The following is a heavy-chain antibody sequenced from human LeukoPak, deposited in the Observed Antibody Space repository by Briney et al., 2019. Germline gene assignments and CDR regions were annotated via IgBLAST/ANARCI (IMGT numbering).Heavy chain of an antibody. V-gene: IGHV1-69*13. J-gene: IGHJ2*01. CDR2: IIPIFDTA. CDR1: GYTFTSYA. D-gene: IGHD3-10*01. Sequence: GASVKVSCKASGYTFTSYAMNWVRQAPGQGLEWMGGIIPIFDTANYAQKFQGRVTITADESTSTAYMELSSLRSEDTAVYYCARVRFGDSSDWYFDLWGRGTLVTVSS. CDR3: ARVRFGDSSDWYFDL.